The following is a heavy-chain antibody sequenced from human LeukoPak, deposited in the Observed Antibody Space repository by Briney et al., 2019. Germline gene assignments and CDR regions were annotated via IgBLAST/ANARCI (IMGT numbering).Heavy chain of an antibody. CDR3: ARELQPRSSSWSRYGMDV. CDR1: GFTVSSNY. Sequence: QTGGSLRLSCAASGFTVSSNYMSWVRQAPGKGLEWVSVIYSGGSTYYADSVKGRFTISRDNSKNTLYLQMNSLRAEDTAVYYCARELQPRSSSWSRYGMDVWGQGTTVTVSS. V-gene: IGHV3-66*01. D-gene: IGHD6-13*01. J-gene: IGHJ6*02. CDR2: IYSGGST.